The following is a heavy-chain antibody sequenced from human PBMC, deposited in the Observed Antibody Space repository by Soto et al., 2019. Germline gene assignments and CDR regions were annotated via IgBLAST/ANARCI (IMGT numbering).Heavy chain of an antibody. CDR2: ISSSSYI. D-gene: IGHD1-26*01. Sequence: GSLRLSCAASGFTFGSYSMNWVRQAPGKGLEWVSSISSSSYIYYADSVKGRFTISRDNAKNSLYLQMNSLRAEDTAVYYCARSRNIVCLVGATRCRSVAFDIWGQGTMVTVS. J-gene: IGHJ3*02. V-gene: IGHV3-21*01. CDR1: GFTFGSYS. CDR3: ARSRNIVCLVGATRCRSVAFDI.